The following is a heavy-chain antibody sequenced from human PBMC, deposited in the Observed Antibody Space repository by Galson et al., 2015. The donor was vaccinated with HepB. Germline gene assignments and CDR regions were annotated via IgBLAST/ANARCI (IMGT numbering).Heavy chain of an antibody. J-gene: IGHJ4*02. V-gene: IGHV4-39*07. CDR2: IYYTGNT. Sequence: TLSLTCTVSGASISSSLYSWVWVRQPPEKGLEWTGSIYYTGNTYYKSSLKSRVTISADMSKNQFSLKENSVTAADTAVYYCARAAGDSSTYANDYWGQGALVTVSS. CDR1: GASISSSLYS. CDR3: ARAAGDSSTYANDY. D-gene: IGHD5-18*01.